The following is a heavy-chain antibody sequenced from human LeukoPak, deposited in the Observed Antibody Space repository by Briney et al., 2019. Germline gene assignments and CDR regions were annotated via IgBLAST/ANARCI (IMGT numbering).Heavy chain of an antibody. CDR2: IYYSGST. D-gene: IGHD2-15*01. CDR3: ARWPGVAATLYGMDV. J-gene: IGHJ6*02. Sequence: SETLCLTCTVSGGSISSYYWSWIRQPPGKGLEWIGYIYYSGSTNYNPSLKSRVTISVGTSKNQFSLKLSSVTAADTAVYYCARWPGVAATLYGMDVWCQGTTVTVSS. CDR1: GGSISSYY. V-gene: IGHV4-59*01.